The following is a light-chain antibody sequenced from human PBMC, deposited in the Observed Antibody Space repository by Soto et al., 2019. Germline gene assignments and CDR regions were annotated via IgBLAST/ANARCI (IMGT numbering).Light chain of an antibody. Sequence: DIQMTQSPSTLSASVGDRVTITCRASQNINKWLAWYQQKPGKAPKLLIYAASSLESGVPSRFSGSRSGTEFSLTISSLQPDDCATYYCQHYESNPWTFGQGTKVELK. V-gene: IGKV1-5*01. J-gene: IGKJ1*01. CDR2: AAS. CDR3: QHYESNPWT. CDR1: QNINKW.